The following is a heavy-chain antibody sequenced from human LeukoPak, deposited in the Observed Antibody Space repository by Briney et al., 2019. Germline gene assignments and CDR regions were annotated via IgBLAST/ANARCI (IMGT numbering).Heavy chain of an antibody. J-gene: IGHJ4*02. D-gene: IGHD6-19*01. CDR3: ARAPSSGTFHFFAY. Sequence: GGSLRLSCVASGFTFDTYAMSWVRQAPGKGQEWVSSISGGDDTYYADFVKGRFTFSRDNSKNTLYLQMNSLRADDTAIYYCARAPSSGTFHFFAYWGQGTLVTVSS. V-gene: IGHV3-23*01. CDR1: GFTFDTYA. CDR2: ISGGDDT.